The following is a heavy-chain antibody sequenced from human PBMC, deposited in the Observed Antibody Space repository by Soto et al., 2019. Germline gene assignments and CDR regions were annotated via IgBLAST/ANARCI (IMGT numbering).Heavy chain of an antibody. CDR3: AKGRGGSGSLTPRVDF. Sequence: EVQLLESGGGLVQPGGSLRLSCADSGFTFNNYAMTWVRQAPGKGLEWGSAISGGGDTTSYADSVKGRFTVSRDGSKNTLYLQMSSLRAEDTALYYCAKGRGGSGSLTPRVDFWGQGTLVTVSS. V-gene: IGHV3-23*01. CDR1: GFTFNNYA. J-gene: IGHJ4*02. CDR2: ISGGGDTT. D-gene: IGHD3-10*01.